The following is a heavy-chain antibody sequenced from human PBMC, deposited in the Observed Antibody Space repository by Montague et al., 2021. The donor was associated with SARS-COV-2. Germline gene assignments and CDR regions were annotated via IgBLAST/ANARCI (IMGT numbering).Heavy chain of an antibody. J-gene: IGHJ2*01. CDR1: GGSISSYY. CDR3: ARSTFYSSGWWDNWYFDL. D-gene: IGHD6-19*01. CDR2: FYTTGST. Sequence: SETLSLTCTVSGGSISSYYWSWIRQPAGKGLEWIGRFYTTGSTNYNPSPKSRVTMSVDTSKNQFSLKLSSVTAADTAVYYCARSTFYSSGWWDNWYFDLWGRGTLVTVSS. V-gene: IGHV4-4*07.